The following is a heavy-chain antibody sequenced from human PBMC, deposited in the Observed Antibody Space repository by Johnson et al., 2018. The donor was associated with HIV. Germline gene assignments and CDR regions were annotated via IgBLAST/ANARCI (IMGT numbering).Heavy chain of an antibody. Sequence: QVPLVESGGGVVQPGRSLRLPCAASGFNFSNDAIHWVRQAPGKGLEWVSFKRYDGSNKYYADSVKGRFTISRDNSKNTVYLEMNSLRAEDTAVYYCAKGGIDAFDIWGQGTMVTVSS. CDR3: AKGGIDAFDI. D-gene: IGHD6-25*01. CDR1: GFNFSNDA. CDR2: KRYDGSNK. V-gene: IGHV3-30*02. J-gene: IGHJ3*02.